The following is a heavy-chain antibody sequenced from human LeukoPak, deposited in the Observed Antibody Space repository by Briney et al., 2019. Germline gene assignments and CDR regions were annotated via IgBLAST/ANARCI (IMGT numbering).Heavy chain of an antibody. CDR3: AKGGASSLPFDY. V-gene: IGHV4-59*12. J-gene: IGHJ4*02. CDR1: GGSISSYY. D-gene: IGHD1-26*01. Sequence: KASETLSLTCTVSGGSISSYYWSWIRQPPGKGLEWIGYIYYSGSTNYNPSLKSRVTISVDTSENQFSLHLTSVTAADTAVYYCAKGGASSLPFDYWGQGTLVTVSS. CDR2: IYYSGST.